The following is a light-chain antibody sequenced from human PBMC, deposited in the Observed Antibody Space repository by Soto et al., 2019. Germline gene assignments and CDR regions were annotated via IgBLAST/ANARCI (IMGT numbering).Light chain of an antibody. CDR2: GAS. Sequence: EIVMTQSPGTLSVSPGERATLFCRASQSVRSSLAWYQQKPGQAPRLFLYGASSRATGIPDRFSGSGSGTDFTLTISRLEPEDFAVYDCQQYGSSPPTFGQGTKVDIK. V-gene: IGKV3-20*01. J-gene: IGKJ1*01. CDR3: QQYGSSPPT. CDR1: QSVRSS.